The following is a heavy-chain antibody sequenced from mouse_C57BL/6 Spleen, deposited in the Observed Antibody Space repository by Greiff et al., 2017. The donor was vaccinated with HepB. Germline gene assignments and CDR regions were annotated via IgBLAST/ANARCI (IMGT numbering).Heavy chain of an antibody. CDR3: ARDGTNYFDY. CDR1: GYTFTSYT. Sequence: QVQLKQSGAELARPGASVKMSCKASGYTFTSYTMHWVKQRPGQGLEWIGYINPSSGYTKYNQKFKDKATLTADKSSSTAYMQLSSLTSEDSAVYYCARDGTNYFDYWGQGTTLTVSS. D-gene: IGHD3-3*01. J-gene: IGHJ2*01. V-gene: IGHV1-4*01. CDR2: INPSSGYT.